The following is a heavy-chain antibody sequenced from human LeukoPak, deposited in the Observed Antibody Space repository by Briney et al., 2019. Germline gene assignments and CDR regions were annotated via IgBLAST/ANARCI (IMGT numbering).Heavy chain of an antibody. V-gene: IGHV4-4*02. D-gene: IGHD1-26*01. CDR2: IYHSGNT. Sequence: SETLSLTCAVSGGSISSSNWWSWVRQPPGKGLEWIGEIYHSGNTNYNPSLKSRVTISLDKSKNQFSLKLRSVTAADAAVYYCAREEMPGKFDYWGQGTLVTVSS. CDR1: GGSISSSNW. J-gene: IGHJ4*02. CDR3: AREEMPGKFDY.